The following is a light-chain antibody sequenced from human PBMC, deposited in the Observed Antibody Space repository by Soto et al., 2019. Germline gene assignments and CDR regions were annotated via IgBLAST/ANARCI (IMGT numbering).Light chain of an antibody. J-gene: IGLJ1*01. V-gene: IGLV2-11*01. Sequence: QSVLTQPRSVSGSPGQSVTISCTGTSSDVGGSDYVSWFQHYPGKGPKLLXXXXNRRPSGVTDRSFGLKSGITASLTISGLQVEDEADYYCRLYAGSSNGFGNGTKVTVL. CDR2: XXN. CDR3: RLYAGSSNG. CDR1: SSDVGGSDY.